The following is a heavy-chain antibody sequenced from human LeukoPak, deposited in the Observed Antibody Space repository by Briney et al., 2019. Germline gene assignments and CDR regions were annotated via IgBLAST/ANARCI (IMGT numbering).Heavy chain of an antibody. CDR2: ISGSGGST. CDR3: AKGALRRSSRSQYNWFDP. J-gene: IGHJ5*02. Sequence: GGSLRLSCAASGFTFSSYAMSWVRQAPGKGLEWVSAISGSGGSTYYADSVKGRFTISRDNSKNTLYLQMNSLRAEDTAVYYCAKGALRRSSRSQYNWFDPWGQGTLVTVSS. V-gene: IGHV3-23*01. D-gene: IGHD6-19*01. CDR1: GFTFSSYA.